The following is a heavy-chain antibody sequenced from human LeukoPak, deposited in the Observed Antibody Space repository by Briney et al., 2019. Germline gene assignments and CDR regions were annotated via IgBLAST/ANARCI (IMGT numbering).Heavy chain of an antibody. V-gene: IGHV4-59*01. CDR3: ARDQDYDILTGYRLYGMDV. CDR1: GGSISSYY. D-gene: IGHD3-9*01. J-gene: IGHJ6*02. CDR2: IYYSGST. Sequence: SETLSLTCTVSGGSISSYYWSWIRQPPGKGLEWIGNIYYSGSTNYNPSLKSRVTISVDTSKNQFSLKLSSVTAADTAVYYCARDQDYDILTGYRLYGMDVWGQGTTVTVSS.